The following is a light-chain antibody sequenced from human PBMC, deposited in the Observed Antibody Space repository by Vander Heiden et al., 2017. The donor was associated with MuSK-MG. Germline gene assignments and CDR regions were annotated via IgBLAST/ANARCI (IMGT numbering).Light chain of an antibody. Sequence: DIQMTQSPSSLSASVGDRVTITCQASQDISNYLNWYQQKPGKAPKLLIYDASNLETGVPSRFSGSGSGTEFTFPISSLQPEDVATDYCQQYHTLSVTFGPGTKVDIK. V-gene: IGKV1-33*01. CDR3: QQYHTLSVT. CDR1: QDISNY. CDR2: DAS. J-gene: IGKJ3*01.